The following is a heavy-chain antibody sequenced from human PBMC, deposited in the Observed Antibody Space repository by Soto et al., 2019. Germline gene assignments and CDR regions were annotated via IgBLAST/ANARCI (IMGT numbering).Heavy chain of an antibody. V-gene: IGHV4-39*01. CDR2: IYYSGST. CDR1: GDSISGSSYY. Sequence: PSETLSLTCTVSGDSISGSSYYWGWIRQPPGKGLEWIGNIYYSGSTYYNPSLKSRVTISVDTSKNQFSLKLSSVTATDTAVYYCARQPGGFGEFQWGQGTLVTVSS. D-gene: IGHD3-10*01. CDR3: ARQPGGFGEFQ. J-gene: IGHJ4*02.